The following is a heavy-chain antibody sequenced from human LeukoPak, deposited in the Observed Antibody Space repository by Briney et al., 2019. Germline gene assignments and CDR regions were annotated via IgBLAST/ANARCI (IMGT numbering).Heavy chain of an antibody. J-gene: IGHJ6*04. V-gene: IGHV3-9*01. CDR2: ISWNSGIT. Sequence: GGSLRLSCAVSGFAFDDYAMYWVRQAPGKGLEWVSGISWNSGITVYADSVKGRFTISRDNAKNSLYLQMNSLRAEDTAVYYCAELGITMIGGVWGKGTTVTISS. CDR3: AELGITMIGGV. CDR1: GFAFDDYA. D-gene: IGHD3-10*02.